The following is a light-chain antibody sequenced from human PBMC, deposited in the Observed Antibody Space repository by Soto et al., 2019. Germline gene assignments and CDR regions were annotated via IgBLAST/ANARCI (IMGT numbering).Light chain of an antibody. J-gene: IGLJ1*01. Sequence: QSVLTQPASVSGSPGQSITISCTGTSSDVGFSNYVFWFQQHPGKAPKLIISDVSNRPSGVSNRFSGSKSGNRASLTISGLQAEDEADYYCSSYTSSSTDLFGTGTKVTVL. CDR1: SSDVGFSNY. CDR3: SSYTSSSTDL. CDR2: DVS. V-gene: IGLV2-14*03.